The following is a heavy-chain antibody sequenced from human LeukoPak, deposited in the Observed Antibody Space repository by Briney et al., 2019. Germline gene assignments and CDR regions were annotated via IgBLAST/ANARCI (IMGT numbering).Heavy chain of an antibody. CDR2: INPNSGGT. V-gene: IGHV1-2*02. Sequence: ASLKVSCKASGYTFTGSYIHRVRQAPGQGLEWMGWINPNSGGTNYAQKFQGRVTMTRDTSISTAYMELSRLRSDDTAVYYCARGKGITMIVAHWGQGTLVTVSS. D-gene: IGHD3-22*01. J-gene: IGHJ4*02. CDR3: ARGKGITMIVAH. CDR1: GYTFTGSY.